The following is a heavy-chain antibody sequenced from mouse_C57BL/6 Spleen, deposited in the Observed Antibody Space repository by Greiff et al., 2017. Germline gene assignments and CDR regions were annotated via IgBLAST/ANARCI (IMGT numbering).Heavy chain of an antibody. J-gene: IGHJ4*01. CDR3: ARSSGPLYAMDY. D-gene: IGHD3-2*02. CDR2: IYPGDGDT. CDR1: GYAFSSYW. V-gene: IGHV1-80*01. Sequence: QVQLQQSGAELVKPGASVKISCKASGYAFSSYWMNWVKQRPGKGLEWIGQIYPGDGDTNSNGKFKGKATLTADKSSSTAYMQLSSLTSEDSAVYFCARSSGPLYAMDYWGQGTSVTVSS.